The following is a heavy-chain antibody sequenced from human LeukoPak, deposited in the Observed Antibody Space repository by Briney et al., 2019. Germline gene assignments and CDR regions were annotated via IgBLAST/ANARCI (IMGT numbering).Heavy chain of an antibody. Sequence: ASVKVSCKASGYTFTSYAMHWVRQAPGQGLEWMGRINPNSGGTNYAQKFQGRVTMTRDTSISTAYMELSRLRSDDTAVYYCARGGYDFWSGYYNANASSYYYGMDVWGQGTTVTVSS. CDR2: INPNSGGT. CDR1: GYTFTSYA. V-gene: IGHV1-2*06. CDR3: ARGGYDFWSGYYNANASSYYYGMDV. J-gene: IGHJ6*02. D-gene: IGHD3-3*01.